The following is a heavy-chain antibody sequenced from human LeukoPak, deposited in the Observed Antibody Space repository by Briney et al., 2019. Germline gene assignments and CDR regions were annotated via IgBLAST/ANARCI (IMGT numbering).Heavy chain of an antibody. V-gene: IGHV3-7*01. J-gene: IGHJ5*02. CDR3: ARDSYQDYYGRFDP. Sequence: GGSLRLSCAASGFIFSNYWMSWVRQAPGKGLEWVANIKQAGSEKNYVDSVKGRFTISRDNAKNSLYLQMNSLRVEDTAVYYCARDSYQDYYGRFDPWGQGTLVIVSS. D-gene: IGHD3-10*01. CDR1: GFIFSNYW. CDR2: IKQAGSEK.